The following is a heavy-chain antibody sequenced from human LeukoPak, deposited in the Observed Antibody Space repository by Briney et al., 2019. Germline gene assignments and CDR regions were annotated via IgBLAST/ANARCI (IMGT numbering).Heavy chain of an antibody. V-gene: IGHV3-21*01. J-gene: IGHJ3*01. Sequence: GGSLRLSCAASGFTFSRYSVNWVRQAPGKGLEWVSSISSSSSYIYYADSVKGRFTISRDNAKNSLYLQMNSLRAEDTAAYYCARDSGVGACLFCSAFDLWGQGTMVTVSS. CDR2: ISSSSSYI. CDR1: GFTFSRYS. CDR3: ARDSGVGACLFCSAFDL. D-gene: IGHD1-26*01.